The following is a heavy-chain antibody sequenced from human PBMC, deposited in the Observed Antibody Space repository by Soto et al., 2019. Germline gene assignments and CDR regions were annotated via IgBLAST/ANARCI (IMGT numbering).Heavy chain of an antibody. Sequence: QVHLQQWGAGLLKPSETLSLTCAVYGGSFSGYCWTWIRQPPGKGLEGIGEISHNVSTSYNPSLKSRVTMSVDTSKNHFSLKLTSVTAADTAVYYCARGRRVYTNTWYVDWGQGTLVTVSS. CDR2: ISHNVST. V-gene: IGHV4-34*01. CDR3: ARGRRVYTNTWYVD. CDR1: GGSFSGYC. D-gene: IGHD6-13*01. J-gene: IGHJ4*02.